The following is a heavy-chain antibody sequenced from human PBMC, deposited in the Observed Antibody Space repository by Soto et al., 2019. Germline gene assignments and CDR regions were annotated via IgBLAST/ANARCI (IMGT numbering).Heavy chain of an antibody. Sequence: SVKVSCKTSGFTFTTSAVQWVRQARGQRLEWIGWIVVGSGSTNYAQKFQERVTITRDISTTTVYMELSSLRVEDTAIYYCAAPYGMDVWGQGSPVTVSS. CDR1: GFTFTTSA. J-gene: IGHJ6*02. CDR2: IVVGSGST. V-gene: IGHV1-58*01. CDR3: AAPYGMDV.